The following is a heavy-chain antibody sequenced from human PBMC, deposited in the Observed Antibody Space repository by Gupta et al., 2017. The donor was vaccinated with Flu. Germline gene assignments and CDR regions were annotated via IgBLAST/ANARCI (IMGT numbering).Heavy chain of an antibody. V-gene: IGHV3-21*01. Sequence: WVRQAPGRGLEWVASISRTSSSVYYADSVRGRFTISRDNAKDSLYLQMDGLRAEDTAVYYCANGQKEHYDFWSGQFTGSGYWGQGVLVTVSS. CDR2: ISRTSSSV. D-gene: IGHD3-3*01. CDR3: ANGQKEHYDFWSGQFTGSGY. J-gene: IGHJ4*02.